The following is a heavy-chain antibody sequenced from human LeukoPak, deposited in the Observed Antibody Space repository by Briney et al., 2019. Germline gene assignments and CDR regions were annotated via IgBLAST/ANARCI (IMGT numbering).Heavy chain of an antibody. CDR1: GGSISSSSYY. CDR2: IYYSGST. D-gene: IGHD2-21*02. CDR3: ATFTKVVTAHAFDI. J-gene: IGHJ3*02. Sequence: SETLSLTCTVSGGSISSSSYYWGWIRQPPGKGLEWIGYIYYSGSTNYNPSLKSRVTISVDTSKNQFSLKLSSVTAADTAVYYCATFTKVVTAHAFDIWGQGTMVTVSS. V-gene: IGHV4-61*05.